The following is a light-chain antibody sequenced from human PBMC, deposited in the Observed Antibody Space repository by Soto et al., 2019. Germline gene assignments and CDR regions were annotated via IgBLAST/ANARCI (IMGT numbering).Light chain of an antibody. CDR2: EIS. V-gene: IGLV2-14*01. J-gene: IGLJ2*01. CDR3: SAFTTDSTVI. Sequence: QSVLTQPASVSGSPGQSITISCTGSKSDIGAYVFVSWHQQHPGKAPKLIIYEISNRPSGVSSRFSGSKSGYTATLTISGLQAEDESDYYCSAFTTDSTVIFGGGTKVTVL. CDR1: KSDIGAYVF.